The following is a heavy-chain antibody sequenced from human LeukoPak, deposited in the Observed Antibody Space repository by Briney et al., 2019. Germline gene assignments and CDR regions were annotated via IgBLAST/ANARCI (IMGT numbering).Heavy chain of an antibody. V-gene: IGHV1-18*01. D-gene: IGHD6-19*01. CDR2: SSAYNDNI. J-gene: IGHJ6*03. CDR1: GSTFSNYG. Sequence: ASVKVSCKASGSTFSNYGISWVRPAPGQGLEWVGWSSAYNDNINYAQKLQGRVTMTTDTSTTTAYMELRSLRSDDTAVYYCARAPYSSGLYLPWGYMDVWGKGTTVTISS. CDR3: ARAPYSSGLYLPWGYMDV.